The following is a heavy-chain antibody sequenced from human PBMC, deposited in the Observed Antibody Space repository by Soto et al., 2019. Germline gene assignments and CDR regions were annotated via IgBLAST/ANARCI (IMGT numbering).Heavy chain of an antibody. D-gene: IGHD6-13*01. V-gene: IGHV1-69*08. Sequence: ASVKVSCKTSGGTYSNDIITWVRQAPGQGLEWMGRIIPLLDTTNYAQKFQGRVTITRDTSASTAYMELSSLRSEDTAVYYCARAPSWYNFDYWGQGTLVTVSS. CDR3: ARAPSWYNFDY. J-gene: IGHJ4*02. CDR1: GGTYSNDI. CDR2: IIPLLDTT.